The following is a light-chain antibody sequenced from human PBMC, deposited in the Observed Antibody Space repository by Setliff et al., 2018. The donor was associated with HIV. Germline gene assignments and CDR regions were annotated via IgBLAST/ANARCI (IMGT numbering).Light chain of an antibody. V-gene: IGLV2-8*01. CDR2: EVS. CDR1: SSDVGGYNY. J-gene: IGLJ1*01. Sequence: QSALTQPPSASGSPGQSVTISCTGTSSDVGGYNYVSWYQQHPGKAPKLMIYEVSKRPSGVPDRFSGSKSGNTASLTVSGLRAEDEADYYCCSYAGSYTYIFGTGTKVTVL. CDR3: CSYAGSYTYI.